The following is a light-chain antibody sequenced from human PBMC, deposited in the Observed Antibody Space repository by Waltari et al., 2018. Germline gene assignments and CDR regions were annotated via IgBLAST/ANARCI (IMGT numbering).Light chain of an antibody. Sequence: IVLTQSPATLSVSPGERASPSCSASQSVRSNLAWYQQKPGQAPRLLIYDASTRATGVPARFSGSGSGTEFTLTISSLQSEDFAVYYCQQYNSWPLTFGGGTKVEIK. V-gene: IGKV3-15*01. CDR1: QSVRSN. CDR3: QQYNSWPLT. CDR2: DAS. J-gene: IGKJ4*01.